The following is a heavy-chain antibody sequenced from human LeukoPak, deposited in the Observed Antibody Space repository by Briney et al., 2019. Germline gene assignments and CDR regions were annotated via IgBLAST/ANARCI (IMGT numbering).Heavy chain of an antibody. CDR2: IKQDGSER. J-gene: IGHJ4*02. CDR3: ASDYIWGSYRFQY. CDR1: GFTFSSYW. D-gene: IGHD3-16*02. Sequence: GGSLRLSCAASGFTFSSYWMSWVRPAPGKGLEWVANIKQDGSERFYVDSVRGRFTISRDNAKNSLFLQMNSLRAEDTAVYYCASDYIWGSYRFQYWGQGTQVTVSS. V-gene: IGHV3-7*01.